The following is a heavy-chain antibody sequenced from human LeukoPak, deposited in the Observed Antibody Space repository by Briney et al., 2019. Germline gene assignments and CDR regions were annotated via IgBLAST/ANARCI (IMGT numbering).Heavy chain of an antibody. D-gene: IGHD5-24*01. V-gene: IGHV3-7*01. Sequence: GGSLRLSCAASGFTFSSYSMNWVRQAPGEGLECVATIKRDGSEKYYVDSVKGRFTISRDNAKNLLYLQMNSLRAEDTAVYYCGTGWAVDFWGQGTLVTVSS. CDR1: GFTFSSYS. CDR2: IKRDGSEK. J-gene: IGHJ4*02. CDR3: GTGWAVDF.